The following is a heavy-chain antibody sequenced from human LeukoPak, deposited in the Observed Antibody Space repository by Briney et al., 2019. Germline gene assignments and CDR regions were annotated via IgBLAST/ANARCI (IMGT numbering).Heavy chain of an antibody. CDR2: IHYSGNT. Sequence: PSETLSLTCTVSGGSISSYYWSWIRQPPGKALEWIGYIHYSGNTNYNPSLKSRITISLDTSRNQFSLKLTSVTAADTAVYYCARGGGPPSYFDYWGQGTLVSGSS. CDR3: ARGGGPPSYFDY. D-gene: IGHD3-16*01. J-gene: IGHJ4*02. V-gene: IGHV4-59*01. CDR1: GGSISSYY.